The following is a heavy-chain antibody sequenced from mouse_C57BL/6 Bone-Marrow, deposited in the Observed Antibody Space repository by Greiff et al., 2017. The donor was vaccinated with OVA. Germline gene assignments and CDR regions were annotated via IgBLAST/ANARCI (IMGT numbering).Heavy chain of an antibody. CDR3: ARERWLRYFDV. Sequence: VKLVESGAELVRPGTSVKMSCKASGYTFTNYWIGWAKQRPGHGLEWIGDIYPGGGYTNYNEKFKGKATLTADKSSSTAYMQFSSLTSEDSAIYYCARERWLRYFDVWGTGTTVTVSS. CDR1: GYTFTNYW. J-gene: IGHJ1*03. V-gene: IGHV1-63*01. CDR2: IYPGGGYT. D-gene: IGHD2-3*01.